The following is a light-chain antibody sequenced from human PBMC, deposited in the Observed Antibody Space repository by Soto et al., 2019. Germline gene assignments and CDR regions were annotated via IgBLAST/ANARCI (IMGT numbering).Light chain of an antibody. CDR3: QQYKSYSRT. CDR1: QSISSW. V-gene: IGKV1-5*01. Sequence: DIQMTQSPSTLSASVGDRVTITCRASQSISSWLAWYQQKPGKAPKLLIYDASSLESGVTSRFSGSGSRTEFTLTINSLQPDDFATYYCQQYKSYSRTFGQGTKVDIK. J-gene: IGKJ1*01. CDR2: DAS.